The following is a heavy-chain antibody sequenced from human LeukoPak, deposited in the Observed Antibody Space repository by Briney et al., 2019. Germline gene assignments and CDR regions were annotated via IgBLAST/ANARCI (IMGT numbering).Heavy chain of an antibody. CDR3: ARGPVYSSSWYRYYYYYYMDV. CDR2: VYNSGST. J-gene: IGHJ6*03. V-gene: IGHV4-39*01. D-gene: IGHD6-13*01. Sequence: PSETLSLTCTVSGGSISGSTYYWGWIRQSPGKGLEWIASVYNSGSTYYNPSLKSRLSISVDTSKNQFSLKLSSVTAADTAVYYCARGPVYSSSWYRYYYYYYMDVWGKGTTVTVSS. CDR1: GGSISGSTYY.